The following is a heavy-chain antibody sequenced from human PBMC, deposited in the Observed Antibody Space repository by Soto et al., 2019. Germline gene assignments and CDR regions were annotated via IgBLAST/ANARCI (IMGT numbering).Heavy chain of an antibody. J-gene: IGHJ4*02. Sequence: QVQLVQSGAEVKKPGSSVKVSCKASGGTFSRYAISWVRQDPGQGLEWMGGIIPIFGTANYAQKFQGRVTITAHESTSTAYMELSSLRSEDTAVYYCAREPGYGDYPPFDYWGQGTLVTVSS. CDR1: GGTFSRYA. CDR3: AREPGYGDYPPFDY. CDR2: IIPIFGTA. V-gene: IGHV1-69*01. D-gene: IGHD4-17*01.